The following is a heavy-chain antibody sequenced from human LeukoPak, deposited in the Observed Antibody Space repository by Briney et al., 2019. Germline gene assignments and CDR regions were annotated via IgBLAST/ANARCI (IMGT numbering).Heavy chain of an antibody. Sequence: GASVKVSCKASGYTFTSYYMHWVRQAPGRGPEWMGVINTSGGSTSYAQKFQGRVTMTRDTSTSTVYMELSSLRSEDTAVYYCARGTGIAAAVTSLFQYWGQGTLVTVSS. D-gene: IGHD6-13*01. CDR1: GYTFTSYY. J-gene: IGHJ1*01. CDR2: INTSGGST. V-gene: IGHV1-46*01. CDR3: ARGTGIAAAVTSLFQY.